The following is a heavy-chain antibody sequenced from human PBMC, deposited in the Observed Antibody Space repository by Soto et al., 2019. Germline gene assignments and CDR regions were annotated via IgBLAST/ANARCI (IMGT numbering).Heavy chain of an antibody. Sequence: QVQLVQSGAEVKKPGSSVKVSCKASGGTFSSYAISWVRQAPGQGLEWMGGIIPIFGTANYAQKFQGRVTITADESTSTAYMELSSLRSEDTAVYYCARQTSGTRNGETGAFDIWGQGTMVTVSS. D-gene: IGHD1-26*01. CDR3: ARQTSGTRNGETGAFDI. CDR2: IIPIFGTA. V-gene: IGHV1-69*12. CDR1: GGTFSSYA. J-gene: IGHJ3*02.